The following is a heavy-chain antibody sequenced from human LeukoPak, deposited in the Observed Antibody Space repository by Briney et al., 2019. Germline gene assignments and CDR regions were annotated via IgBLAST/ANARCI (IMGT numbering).Heavy chain of an antibody. V-gene: IGHV4-61*02. CDR1: GGSISSGSYY. CDR2: IYTSGST. Sequence: PSQTLPLTCTVSGGSISSGSYYWSWIRQPAGKGLEWIGRIYTSGSTNYNPSLKSRVTISVDTSKNQFSLKLSSVTAADTAVYYCARDRYDSSGYYFHAFDIWGQGTMVTVSS. D-gene: IGHD3-22*01. CDR3: ARDRYDSSGYYFHAFDI. J-gene: IGHJ3*02.